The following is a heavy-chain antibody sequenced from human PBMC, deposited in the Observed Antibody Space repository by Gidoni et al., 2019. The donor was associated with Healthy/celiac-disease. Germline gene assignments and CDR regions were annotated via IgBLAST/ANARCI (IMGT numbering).Heavy chain of an antibody. CDR3: ARGQGYYDSSGYYYAGFYFDY. CDR2: INHSGST. D-gene: IGHD3-22*01. Sequence: QVQLQQWGAGLLKPSETLSLTCAVYGGSFSGYYCSWIRQPPGKGLEWIGEINHSGSTNYNPSLKSRVTISVDTSKNQFSLKLSSVTAADTAVYYCARGQGYYDSSGYYYAGFYFDYWGQGTLVTVSS. J-gene: IGHJ4*02. V-gene: IGHV4-34*01. CDR1: GGSFSGYY.